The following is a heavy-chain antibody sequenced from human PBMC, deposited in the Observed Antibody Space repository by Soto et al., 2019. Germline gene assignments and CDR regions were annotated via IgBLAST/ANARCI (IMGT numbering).Heavy chain of an antibody. CDR3: AKVGWDTMTTVTRGYFQH. CDR1: GFTFSSYA. Sequence: EVQLLESGGGLVQPGGSLRLSCAASGFTFSSYAMNWVRQAPGKGLEWVSTISGRGGGTYYADSVKGRFTISSDQSKNTLYLQMNSLRAEDTAVYYCAKVGWDTMTTVTRGYFQHWGQGTLVTLSS. D-gene: IGHD4-17*01. CDR2: ISGRGGGT. V-gene: IGHV3-23*01. J-gene: IGHJ1*01.